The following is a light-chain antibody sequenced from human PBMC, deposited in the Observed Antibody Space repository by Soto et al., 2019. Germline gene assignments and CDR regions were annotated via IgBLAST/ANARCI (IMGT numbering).Light chain of an antibody. CDR2: KAS. V-gene: IGKV1-5*03. CDR3: QQYINRWT. Sequence: IQMNQSPFPLSSSVGDRVTINCPARQGISTGLAWYQQKPGKAPKLLIYKASSLESGVPSRFSGSGSGTEFTLTISSLQPDDSATYYCQQYINRWTFGQGTKVEIK. J-gene: IGKJ1*01. CDR1: QGISTG.